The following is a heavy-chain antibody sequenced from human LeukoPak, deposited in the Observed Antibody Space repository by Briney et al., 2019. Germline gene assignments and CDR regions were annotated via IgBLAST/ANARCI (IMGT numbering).Heavy chain of an antibody. D-gene: IGHD3-22*01. CDR3: ASPNYYDSRAFDI. CDR2: IIPIFGIA. J-gene: IGHJ3*02. CDR1: GGTFSSYA. Sequence: SVKVSCKASGGTFSSYAISWVRQAPGQGLEWMGRIIPIFGIANYAQKFQSRVTIAADKSTSTAYMELSSLRSEDTAVYYCASPNYYDSRAFDIWGQGTMVTVSS. V-gene: IGHV1-69*04.